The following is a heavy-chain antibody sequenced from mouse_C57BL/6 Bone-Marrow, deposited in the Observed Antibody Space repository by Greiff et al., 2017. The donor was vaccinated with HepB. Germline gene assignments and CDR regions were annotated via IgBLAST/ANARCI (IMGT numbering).Heavy chain of an antibody. CDR3: ARLLLRSYYFDY. J-gene: IGHJ2*01. Sequence: EVQLQQSGPELVKPGASVKMSCKASGYTFTDYNMHWVKQSHGKSLEWIGYINPNNGGTSYNQKFKGKAKLTVNKSSSTAYMELRSLTSEDSAVYYCARLLLRSYYFDYWGQGTTLTVSS. CDR1: GYTFTDYN. V-gene: IGHV1-22*01. CDR2: INPNNGGT. D-gene: IGHD1-1*01.